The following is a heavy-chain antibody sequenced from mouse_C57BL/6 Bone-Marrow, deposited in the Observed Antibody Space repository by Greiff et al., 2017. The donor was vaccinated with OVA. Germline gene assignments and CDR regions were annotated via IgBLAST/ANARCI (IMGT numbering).Heavy chain of an antibody. J-gene: IGHJ2*01. CDR3: TGERNYGSSLFDY. CDR2: IRLKSDNYAT. Sequence: EVHLVESGGGLVQPGGSMKLSCVASGFTFSNYWMNWVRQSPEKGLEWVAQIRLKSDNYATHYAESVKGRFTISRDDSKSSVYLQMNNLRAEDTGIYYCTGERNYGSSLFDYWGQGTTLTVSS. V-gene: IGHV6-3*01. D-gene: IGHD1-1*01. CDR1: GFTFSNYW.